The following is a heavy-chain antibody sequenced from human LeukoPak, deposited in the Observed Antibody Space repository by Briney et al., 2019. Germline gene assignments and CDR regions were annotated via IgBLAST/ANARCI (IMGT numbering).Heavy chain of an antibody. CDR2: INPNSGGT. CDR1: GYTFTGYY. D-gene: IGHD2-2*01. Sequence: ASVKVSCKASGYTFTGYYMHWVRQAPGQGLEWMGWINPNSGGTNYAQKFQGRVTMTRDTSISTVYMELSRLRSDDTAVYYCARGRYCSSTSCSRLYYFDYWGQGTLVTVSS. J-gene: IGHJ4*02. CDR3: ARGRYCSSTSCSRLYYFDY. V-gene: IGHV1-2*02.